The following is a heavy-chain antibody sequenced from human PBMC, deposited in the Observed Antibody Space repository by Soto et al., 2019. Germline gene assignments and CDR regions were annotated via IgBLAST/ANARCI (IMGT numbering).Heavy chain of an antibody. J-gene: IGHJ6*02. CDR3: AKEPRYNWNYGPKRRMDV. CDR2: ISYDGSNK. V-gene: IGHV3-30*18. Sequence: QPGGSLRLSCAASGFTFSSYGMHWVRQAPGKGLEWVAVISYDGSNKYYADSVKGRFTISRDNSKNTLYLQMNSLRAEDTAVYYCAKEPRYNWNYGPKRRMDVWGQGTTVTVSS. CDR1: GFTFSSYG. D-gene: IGHD1-7*01.